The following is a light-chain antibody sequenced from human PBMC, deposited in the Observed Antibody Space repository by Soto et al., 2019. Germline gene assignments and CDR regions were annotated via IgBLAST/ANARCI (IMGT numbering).Light chain of an antibody. CDR3: QQSGNSPGR. V-gene: IGKV3-20*01. J-gene: IGKJ1*01. CDR1: QSVSSNF. CDR2: DAS. Sequence: EIVLRQCPGTLSLSPGERATLSCRASQSVSSNFLAWYQQKPGQAPRLLIYDASSRATGIPDRFSGSGSGTDFTLTISRLEPEDFAVYYCQQSGNSPGRFGQGSKVDIK.